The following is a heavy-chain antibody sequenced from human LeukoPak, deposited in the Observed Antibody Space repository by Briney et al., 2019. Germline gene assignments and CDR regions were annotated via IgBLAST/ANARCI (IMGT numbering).Heavy chain of an antibody. Sequence: PGGSLRLSCAASGFTVGNYAIHWVRQAPGKGLEWVAVISYDGSNIHYADSVKGRFTISRNNSKNTLYLQMNSLRTEDTAVYYCARDVAATGTYTDYWGQGTLVTVSS. CDR2: ISYDGSNI. CDR3: ARDVAATGTYTDY. D-gene: IGHD6-13*01. J-gene: IGHJ4*02. CDR1: GFTVGNYA. V-gene: IGHV3-30-3*01.